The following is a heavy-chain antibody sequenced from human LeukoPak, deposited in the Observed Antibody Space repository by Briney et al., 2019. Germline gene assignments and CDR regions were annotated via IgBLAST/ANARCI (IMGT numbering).Heavy chain of an antibody. J-gene: IGHJ4*02. CDR3: ATEGKMVRGVYTDY. CDR2: FDPADGET. CDR1: GYTLTELS. V-gene: IGHV1-24*01. D-gene: IGHD3-10*01. Sequence: ASVKVSCNVSGYTLTELSMHWVRQAPGKGFEWMGRFDPADGETIYAQKFQGRVTMTADTSTDTVFMGLGSLRSEDTAVYYCATEGKMVRGVYTDYWGQGILVTVSS.